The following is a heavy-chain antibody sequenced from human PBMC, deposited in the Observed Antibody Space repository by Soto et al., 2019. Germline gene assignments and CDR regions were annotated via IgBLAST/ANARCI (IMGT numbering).Heavy chain of an antibody. J-gene: IGHJ4*02. CDR2: IYYSGST. CDR3: ARVLGRYSSSWSLPFDY. V-gene: IGHV4-31*03. CDR1: GGSISSGCYY. D-gene: IGHD6-13*01. Sequence: SETLSLTCTVSGGSISSGCYYWSWIRQHPGKGLEWIGYIYYSGSTYYNPSLKSRVTISVDTSKNQFSLKLSSVTAADTAVYYCARVLGRYSSSWSLPFDYWGQGTLVTVSS.